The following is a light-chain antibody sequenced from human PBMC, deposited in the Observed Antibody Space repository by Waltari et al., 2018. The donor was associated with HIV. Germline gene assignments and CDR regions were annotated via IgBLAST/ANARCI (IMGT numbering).Light chain of an antibody. CDR2: DVT. CDR3: STHTTNDTLE. J-gene: IGLJ2*01. Sequence: QSALTQPASVSGSPGQSVTISCTGTRRPFGLYTFVSWYQQYPGNVPKVIIYDVTSRPSGVPHRFSGSRSGNTASLTISGLQVDDEAVYYCSTHTTNDTLEFGGGTKLTVL. CDR1: RRPFGLYTF. V-gene: IGLV2-14*03.